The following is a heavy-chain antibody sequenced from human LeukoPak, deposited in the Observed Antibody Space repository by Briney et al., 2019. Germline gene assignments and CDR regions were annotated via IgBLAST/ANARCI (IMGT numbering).Heavy chain of an antibody. J-gene: IGHJ4*02. V-gene: IGHV4-61*02. CDR2: IYTSGST. CDR3: ASTPSGSFDY. Sequence: SETLSLTCTVSGGSISSGSYYWSWIRQPAGKGLEWIGRIYTSGSTNYNPSLKSRVTISVDTSKNQFSLKLSSVTAADTAVYYCASTPSGSFDYWGQGTLVTVSS. CDR1: GGSISSGSYY. D-gene: IGHD3-10*01.